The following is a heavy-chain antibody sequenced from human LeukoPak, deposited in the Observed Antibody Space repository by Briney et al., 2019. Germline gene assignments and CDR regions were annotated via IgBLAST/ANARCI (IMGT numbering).Heavy chain of an antibody. CDR3: ARAFGVDYGMDV. CDR1: GFTFSSYA. J-gene: IGHJ6*02. CDR2: ISGSGGST. V-gene: IGHV3-23*01. D-gene: IGHD3-16*01. Sequence: GGSLRLSYAASGFTFSSYAMSWVRQAPGKGLEWVSAISGSGGSTYYADSVKGRFTISRDNSKNTLYLQMNSLRAEDTAVYYCARAFGVDYGMDVWGQGTTVTVSS.